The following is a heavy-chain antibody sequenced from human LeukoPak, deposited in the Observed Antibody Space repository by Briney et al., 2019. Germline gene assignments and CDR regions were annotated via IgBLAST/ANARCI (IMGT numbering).Heavy chain of an antibody. V-gene: IGHV4-59*01. CDR3: VRGNYDNRGYSNAFDI. CDR2: IYYNGNT. J-gene: IGHJ3*02. CDR1: GVSISSSY. D-gene: IGHD3-22*01. Sequence: SETLSLTCTVSGVSISSSYWSWIRQPPGKRLEWIGYIYYNGNTNSSPSLKSRVTISADTSKNQFSLKLSSVTAADTAVYYCVRGNYDNRGYSNAFDIWGQGAMVTVSS.